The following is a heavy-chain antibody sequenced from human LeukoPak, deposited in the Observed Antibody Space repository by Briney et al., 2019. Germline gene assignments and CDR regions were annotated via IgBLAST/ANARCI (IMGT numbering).Heavy chain of an antibody. CDR1: GYTFTSYG. D-gene: IGHD5-18*01. CDR3: ARGLDTAMVTSFDY. Sequence: GASVKVSCKASGYTFTSYGISWVRQAPGQGLEWMGWISAYNGNTNYAQKLQGGVTMTTDTSTSTAYMELRSLRSDDTAVYYCARGLDTAMVTSFDYWGQGTLVTVSS. CDR2: ISAYNGNT. V-gene: IGHV1-18*01. J-gene: IGHJ4*02.